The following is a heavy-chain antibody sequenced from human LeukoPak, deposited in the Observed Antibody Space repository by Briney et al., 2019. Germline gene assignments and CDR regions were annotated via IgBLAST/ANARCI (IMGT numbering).Heavy chain of an antibody. Sequence: PGGSLRLSCAASGFTFSGYGMHWVRQAPGKGLEWVAVISYDGSNKYYADSVKGRFTISRDNSKNTLYLQMNSLRAEDTAVYYCAKAYYDSSGYYPDAFDIWGQGTMVTVSS. V-gene: IGHV3-30*18. CDR2: ISYDGSNK. D-gene: IGHD3-22*01. CDR3: AKAYYDSSGYYPDAFDI. CDR1: GFTFSGYG. J-gene: IGHJ3*02.